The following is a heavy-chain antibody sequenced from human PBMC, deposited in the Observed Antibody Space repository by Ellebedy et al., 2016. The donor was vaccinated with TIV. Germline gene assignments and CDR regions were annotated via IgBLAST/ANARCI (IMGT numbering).Heavy chain of an antibody. CDR3: ESLGYSDYDNF. CDR1: EFTFSSYT. V-gene: IGHV3-21*01. D-gene: IGHD5-12*01. Sequence: GESLKISCAASEFTFSSYTMSWVRQAPGKGLEWVSSITRTSSNIYYADSVKGRFTISRDNAKNSLSLQMNSLRAEDTAVYYCESLGYSDYDNFWGPGTLVTVSS. J-gene: IGHJ4*02. CDR2: ITRTSSNI.